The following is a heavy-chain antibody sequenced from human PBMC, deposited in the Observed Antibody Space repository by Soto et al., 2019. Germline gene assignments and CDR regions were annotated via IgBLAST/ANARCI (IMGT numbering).Heavy chain of an antibody. CDR1: GGTFSSYA. D-gene: IGHD3-9*01. J-gene: IGHJ4*02. CDR3: ARDRRPLRYFDWLLDY. Sequence: SVKVSCKASGGTFSSYAISWVRQAPGQGLEWMGGIIPIFGTANYAQKFQGRVTITADESTSTAYMELSSLRSEDTAVYYCARDRRPLRYFDWLLDYWGQGTLVTVSS. CDR2: IIPIFGTA. V-gene: IGHV1-69*13.